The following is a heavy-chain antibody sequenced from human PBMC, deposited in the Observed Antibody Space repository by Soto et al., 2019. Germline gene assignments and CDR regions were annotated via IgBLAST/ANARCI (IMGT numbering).Heavy chain of an antibody. Sequence: SETLSLTCAVSGYSISSSNWWGWIRQPPGKGLEWIGYIYYSGSFNYNPSLSSRVTLSVETSKNQFSMKVTSVTASDTAVYYSARSYYDSTGFAVDPWGQGTRVTVS. J-gene: IGHJ5*02. V-gene: IGHV4-28*06. CDR1: GYSISSSNW. CDR3: ARSYYDSTGFAVDP. D-gene: IGHD3-22*01. CDR2: IYYSGSF.